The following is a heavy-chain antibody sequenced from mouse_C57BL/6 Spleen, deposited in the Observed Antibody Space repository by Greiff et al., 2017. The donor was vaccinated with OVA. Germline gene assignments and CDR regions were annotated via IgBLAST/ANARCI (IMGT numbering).Heavy chain of an antibody. J-gene: IGHJ1*03. Sequence: QVQLKQPGAELVRPGTSVKLSCKASGYTFTSYWMHWVKQRPGQGLEWIGVIDPSDSYTNYNQKFKGKATLTVDTSSSTAYMQLSSLTSEDSAVYYCARGAPRYFDVWGTGTTVTVSS. V-gene: IGHV1-59*01. CDR2: IDPSDSYT. CDR3: ARGAPRYFDV. CDR1: GYTFTSYW.